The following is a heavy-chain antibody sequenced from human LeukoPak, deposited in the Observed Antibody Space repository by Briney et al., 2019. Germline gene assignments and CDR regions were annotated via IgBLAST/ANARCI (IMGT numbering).Heavy chain of an antibody. CDR1: GGSISSGDYY. CDR3: ARVMIAVVTEGWFDP. J-gene: IGHJ5*02. CDR2: IYYSGST. Sequence: SQTLSLTCTVSGGSISSGDYYWSWIRQPPGKGLEWIGYIYYSGSTYHNPSLKSRVTISVDTSKNQFSLKLSSVTAADTAVYYCARVMIAVVTEGWFDPWGQGTLVTISS. D-gene: IGHD2-21*02. V-gene: IGHV4-30-4*01.